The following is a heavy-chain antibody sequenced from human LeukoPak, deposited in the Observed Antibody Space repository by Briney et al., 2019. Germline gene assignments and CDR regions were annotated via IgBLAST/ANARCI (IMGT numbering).Heavy chain of an antibody. CDR3: ARVGVGAYSNVYGNGDY. D-gene: IGHD4-11*01. J-gene: IGHJ4*02. CDR1: GGSISSGSYY. CDR2: IYTSGST. Sequence: SQTLSLTCTVSGGSISSGSYYWSWIRQPAGKGLEWIGRIYTSGSTNYNPSLKSRVTISVDTSKNQFSLKLSSVTAADTAVYYCARVGVGAYSNVYGNGDYWGQGTLVTFSS. V-gene: IGHV4-61*02.